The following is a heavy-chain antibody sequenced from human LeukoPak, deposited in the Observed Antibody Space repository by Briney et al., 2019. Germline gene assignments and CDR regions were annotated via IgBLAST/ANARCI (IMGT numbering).Heavy chain of an antibody. Sequence: GGSLRLSCAASGFSVSSCWMHWVRQAPGKGLVWVSRINGDGSSTSYADSVRGRFTISRDNAKSTVYLQVNSLRAEDTAVYYCARAVSGHYGMFDYWGQGTLVTVSS. J-gene: IGHJ4*02. V-gene: IGHV3-74*01. D-gene: IGHD3-10*01. CDR1: GFSVSSCW. CDR3: ARAVSGHYGMFDY. CDR2: INGDGSST.